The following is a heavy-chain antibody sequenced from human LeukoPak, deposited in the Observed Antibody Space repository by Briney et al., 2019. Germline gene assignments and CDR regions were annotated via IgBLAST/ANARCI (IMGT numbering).Heavy chain of an antibody. CDR3: ARGPRYFFQH. J-gene: IGHJ1*01. V-gene: IGHV4-34*01. D-gene: IGHD3-9*01. CDR2: INRSGTT. Sequence: PSETLSLTCAVHGGSFSGYSWHWIRQSPGKGLEWIGVINRSGTTNYNESLKSRVTMSVDTSKIQFSLRLNSVTAADTAVYYCARGPRYFFQHWGQGTLVTVSS. CDR1: GGSFSGYS.